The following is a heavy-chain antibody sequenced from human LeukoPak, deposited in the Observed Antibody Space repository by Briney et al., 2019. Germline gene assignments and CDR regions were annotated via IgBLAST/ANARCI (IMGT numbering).Heavy chain of an antibody. Sequence: ASVKVSCKASGYTFTSYYIHWVRQAPGQGLEWMGIINPSGGSTSYAQKFQGRVTMTRDTSTSAVYMELSSLRSEDTAVYYCARDVGKYYDYVWGSYRYEVLDYWGQGTLVTVSS. V-gene: IGHV1-46*01. J-gene: IGHJ4*02. CDR3: ARDVGKYYDYVWGSYRYEVLDY. CDR1: GYTFTSYY. CDR2: INPSGGST. D-gene: IGHD3-16*02.